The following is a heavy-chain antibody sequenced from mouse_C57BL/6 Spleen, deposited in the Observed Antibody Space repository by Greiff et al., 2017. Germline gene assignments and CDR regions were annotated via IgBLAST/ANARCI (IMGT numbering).Heavy chain of an antibody. V-gene: IGHV5-4*03. J-gene: IGHJ1*03. CDR3: ARAPDYYGSSYGYFDV. D-gene: IGHD1-1*01. CDR2: ISDGGSYT. Sequence: VKLVESGGGLVKPGGSLKLSCAASGFTFSSYAMSWVRQTPEKRLEWVATISDGGSYTYYPDNVKGRFTISRDNAKNNLYLQMSHLKSEDTAMYYCARAPDYYGSSYGYFDVWGTGTTVTVSS. CDR1: GFTFSSYA.